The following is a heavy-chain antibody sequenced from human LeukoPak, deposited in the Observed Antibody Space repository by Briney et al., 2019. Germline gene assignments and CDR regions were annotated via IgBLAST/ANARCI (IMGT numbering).Heavy chain of an antibody. D-gene: IGHD3-22*01. Sequence: SETLSLTCTVSDDSITSYYWSWIRQPPGKGLEWIAFMFHNGNTNYNPSLRSRVVMSVDISKNQISLKVNSVTAADTAVYYCARDRGRYYDSRGFYWGYYFDSWGQGILVTVST. V-gene: IGHV4-59*01. CDR3: ARDRGRYYDSRGFYWGYYFDS. J-gene: IGHJ4*02. CDR1: DDSITSYY. CDR2: MFHNGNT.